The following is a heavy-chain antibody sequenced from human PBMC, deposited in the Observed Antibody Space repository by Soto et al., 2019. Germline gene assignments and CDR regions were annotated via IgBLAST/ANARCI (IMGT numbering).Heavy chain of an antibody. J-gene: IGHJ4*02. CDR1: GFTVSSNY. CDR2: IYSGDST. CDR3: AGYAKQWLVLDY. D-gene: IGHD6-19*01. V-gene: IGHV3-53*01. Sequence: EVPLVESGGGLIQPGGSLRLSCAASGFTVSSNYMTWVRQAPGKGLEWVSVIYSGDSTYYADSVKGRFTISRDNSKNTLYLQMNSLRTDDTAVFYCAGYAKQWLVLDYWGQGTPVTVSS.